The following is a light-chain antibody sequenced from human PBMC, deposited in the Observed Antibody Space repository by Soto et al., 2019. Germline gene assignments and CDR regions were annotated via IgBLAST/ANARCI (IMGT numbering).Light chain of an antibody. CDR1: QTINIW. Sequence: DIQLTQSPSTLSASVGDRVTITCRASQTINIWLAWYQQRPGKAPNLLIYRASTLQRGVPSRFNGSGSGTDFTLTISSLQPDDFATYSCQQYSSYSPTFGQGTKVDIK. CDR3: QQYSSYSPT. V-gene: IGKV1-5*03. J-gene: IGKJ1*01. CDR2: RAS.